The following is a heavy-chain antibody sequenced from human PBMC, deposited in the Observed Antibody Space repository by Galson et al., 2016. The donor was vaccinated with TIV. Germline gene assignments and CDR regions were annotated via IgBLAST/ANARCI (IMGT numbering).Heavy chain of an antibody. CDR3: ARDRGSMTMILVVDYYYGMDV. D-gene: IGHD3-22*01. CDR2: ISGHSGNT. Sequence: SVKVSCKASGYTFSYYGISWVRRAPGQGLEWMGWISGHSGNTDYARKFQGRLVMTTDTSTGTAFMEVRSLTSDDTAVYYCARDRGSMTMILVVDYYYGMDVWGQWTTVTVSS. J-gene: IGHJ6*02. CDR1: GYTFSYYG. V-gene: IGHV1-18*04.